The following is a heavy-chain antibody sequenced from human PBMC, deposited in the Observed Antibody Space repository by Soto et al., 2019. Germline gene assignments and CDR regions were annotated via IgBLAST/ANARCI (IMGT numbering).Heavy chain of an antibody. CDR2: IYYSGST. V-gene: IGHV4-31*03. D-gene: IGHD3-10*01. Sequence: SETLSLTCTVSGGSISSGGYYWSWIRQHPGKGLEWIGYIYYSGSTYYNPSLKSRVTISVDTSKNQFSLKLSSVTAADTAVYYCAREGTTRFGELSAWGQGTLVTVSS. J-gene: IGHJ5*02. CDR3: AREGTTRFGELSA. CDR1: GGSISSGGYY.